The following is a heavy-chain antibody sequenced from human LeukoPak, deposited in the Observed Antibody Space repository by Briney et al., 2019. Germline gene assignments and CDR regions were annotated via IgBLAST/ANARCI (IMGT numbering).Heavy chain of an antibody. D-gene: IGHD3-10*01. V-gene: IGHV1-18*01. CDR3: ARSPDVLLWFGEFEDY. CDR1: GYTFTSYG. J-gene: IGHJ4*02. CDR2: ISAYNGNT. Sequence: ASVKVSCKASGYTFTSYGINWVRQAPGQGLEWMGWISAYNGNTNYAQKLQGRVTMTTDTSTNTAYMELRSLRSDDTAVYYCARSPDVLLWFGEFEDYWGQGTLVTVSS.